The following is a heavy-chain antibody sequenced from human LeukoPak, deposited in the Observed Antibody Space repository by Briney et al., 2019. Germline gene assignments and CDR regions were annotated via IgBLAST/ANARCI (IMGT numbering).Heavy chain of an antibody. CDR2: ISWNSNSI. CDR3: AKDLSACSYYMDV. V-gene: IGHV3-9*01. CDR1: GFSFDEYA. D-gene: IGHD2-15*01. J-gene: IGHJ6*03. Sequence: GRSLRLSCTASGFSFDEYAMNWVRQAPGKGLEWVSGISWNSNSIGYADSVKGRFTISRDNAKDSLYLQLDSLRVEDTALYYCAKDLSACSYYMDVWGKGTMVTVSS.